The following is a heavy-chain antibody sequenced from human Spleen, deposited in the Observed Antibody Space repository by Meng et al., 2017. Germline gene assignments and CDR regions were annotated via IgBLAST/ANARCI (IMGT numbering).Heavy chain of an antibody. CDR1: GGSVTSSY. CDR2: IHHSGDT. D-gene: IGHD4-23*01. CDR3: ARWGGTSVRAYDV. V-gene: IGHV4-59*02. J-gene: IGHJ3*01. Sequence: GSLRLSCTVSGGSVTSSYWNWMRQSPDKGLEWIGYIHHSGDTKKNPSLKSRVTMSVDTSKNQFFLWLSSVLAADTAVYYCARWGGTSVRAYDVLGQGTLVTVSS.